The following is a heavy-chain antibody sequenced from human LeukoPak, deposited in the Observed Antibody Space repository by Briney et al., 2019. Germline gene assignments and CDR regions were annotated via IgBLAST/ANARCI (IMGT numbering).Heavy chain of an antibody. CDR2: ISGTSLTI. CDR1: AFTFTDYH. V-gene: IGHV3-11*04. Sequence: GGSLRLSCAASAFTFTDYHMSWIRQAPGRGLEWVSYISGTSLTIFYADSVKGRFTVSRDNAKNSLYLQMNSLRAEDTAVYYCARMIADRPHYYYYMDVWGKGTMVTVSS. J-gene: IGHJ6*03. D-gene: IGHD6-6*01. CDR3: ARMIADRPHYYYYMDV.